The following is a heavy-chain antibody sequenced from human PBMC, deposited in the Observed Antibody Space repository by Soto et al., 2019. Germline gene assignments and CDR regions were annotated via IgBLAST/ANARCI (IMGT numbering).Heavy chain of an antibody. D-gene: IGHD4-17*01. Sequence: GALRLSCAASGFTFSSYCMHWFLQAPGKGLVWVSRINSDGSSTSYADSVKGRCTISRDNAKNTLYLQMNSLRAEDTAVYYCASQSYDYGDYLYYYYYYGMDVWGQGNTVTVS. V-gene: IGHV3-74*01. CDR2: INSDGSST. CDR1: GFTFSSYC. CDR3: ASQSYDYGDYLYYYYYYGMDV. J-gene: IGHJ6*02.